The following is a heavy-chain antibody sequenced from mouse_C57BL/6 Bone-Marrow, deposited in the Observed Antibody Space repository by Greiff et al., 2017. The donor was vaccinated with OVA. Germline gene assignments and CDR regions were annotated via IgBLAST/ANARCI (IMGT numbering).Heavy chain of an antibody. CDR1: GFTFSDYG. J-gene: IGHJ3*01. V-gene: IGHV5-17*01. D-gene: IGHD1-1*01. Sequence: EVKLVESGGGLVKPGGSLKLSCAASGFTFSDYGMHWVRQAPEKGLEWVAYISSGSSTIYYADTVKGRFTISRDNAKNTLFLQMTSLRSEDTAMYYCARSLYYGSSPWFAYWGQGTLVTVSA. CDR3: ARSLYYGSSPWFAY. CDR2: ISSGSSTI.